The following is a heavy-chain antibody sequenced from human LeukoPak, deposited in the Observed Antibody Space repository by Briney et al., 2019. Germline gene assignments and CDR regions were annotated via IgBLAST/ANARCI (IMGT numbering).Heavy chain of an antibody. CDR3: ARDQTNSCSGNYTYFGY. V-gene: IGHV4-34*01. Sequence: PSETLSLTCAVYGGSFSGYYWSWIRQPPGKGLEWIGEINHSGSTNYNPSLKSRVTISVDTSKNQFSLKLSSVTAADTAVYYCARDQTNSCSGNYTYFGYWGQGILVTVSS. D-gene: IGHD3-3*01. CDR1: GGSFSGYY. J-gene: IGHJ4*02. CDR2: INHSGST.